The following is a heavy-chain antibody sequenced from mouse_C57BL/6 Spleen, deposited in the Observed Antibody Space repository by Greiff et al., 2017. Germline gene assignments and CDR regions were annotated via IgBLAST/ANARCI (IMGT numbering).Heavy chain of an antibody. Sequence: EVMLVESGGGLVKPGGSLKLSCAASGFTFSSYAMSWVRQTPEKRLEWVATISDGGSYTYYPDNVKGRFTSSRDNAKNNLYLQMSHLKSEDTAMYYCARRDYGSSTGYFDVWGTGTTVTVAS. J-gene: IGHJ1*03. CDR3: ARRDYGSSTGYFDV. CDR2: ISDGGSYT. V-gene: IGHV5-4*03. D-gene: IGHD1-1*01. CDR1: GFTFSSYA.